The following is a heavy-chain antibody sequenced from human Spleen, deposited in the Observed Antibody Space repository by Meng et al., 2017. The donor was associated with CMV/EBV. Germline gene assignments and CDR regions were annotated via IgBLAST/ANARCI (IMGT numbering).Heavy chain of an antibody. CDR3: ARLGYYDSSGY. V-gene: IGHV4-59*08. CDR2: IHYSGNT. Sequence: SETLSLTCTVSGGSITSYYWSWIRQPPGKGLEWIGHIHYSGNTNYNPSLKSRVTISVDTSKNQFSLRLNSVTAADTAVYYCARLGYYDSSGYWGQGTLVTVSS. J-gene: IGHJ4*02. CDR1: GGSITSYY. D-gene: IGHD3-22*01.